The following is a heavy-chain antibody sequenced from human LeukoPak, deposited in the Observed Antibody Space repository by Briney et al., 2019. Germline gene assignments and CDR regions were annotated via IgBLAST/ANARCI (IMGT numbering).Heavy chain of an antibody. V-gene: IGHV3-48*02. CDR3: ARDPADSGWYFDH. CDR2: ISRSGSII. Sequence: GGSLRLSCVASGLSSSTNRMSWFRQAPGKGLEWVSYISRSGSIIYYADSVKGRFIVSRDNAKNSLYLQMNSLRDEDTAVYYCARDPADSGWYFDHWGPGTLVTVSS. CDR1: GLSSSTNR. J-gene: IGHJ4*02. D-gene: IGHD6-19*01.